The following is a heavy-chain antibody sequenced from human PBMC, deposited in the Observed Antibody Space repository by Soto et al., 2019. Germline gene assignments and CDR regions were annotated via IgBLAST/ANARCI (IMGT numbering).Heavy chain of an antibody. CDR3: AREAQDYYFDH. D-gene: IGHD1-26*01. CDR1: PGSISSSY. Sequence: QVQLQESGPGLVKPSETLTLTCTLSPGSISSSYWSWIRQPPGRGLEWIGHVAYSGTTKYNPSLKSRGSISVSTSKRQFSLRLTSVTAADTAVYYCAREAQDYYFDHWGQGILVTVSS. V-gene: IGHV4-59*01. CDR2: VAYSGTT. J-gene: IGHJ5*02.